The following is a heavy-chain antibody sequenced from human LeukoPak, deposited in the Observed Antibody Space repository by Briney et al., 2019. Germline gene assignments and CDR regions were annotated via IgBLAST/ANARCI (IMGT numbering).Heavy chain of an antibody. CDR3: ARDGGWEAFDV. CDR1: GGSISSGGYS. Sequence: SETLSLTCAVSGGSISSGGYSWSWIRQPPGKGLEWIGYIYYSGSTYYNPSLKSRATISVDTSKNQFSLKLSSVTAADTAVYYCARDGGWEAFDVWGQGTMVTVSS. CDR2: IYYSGST. J-gene: IGHJ3*01. V-gene: IGHV4-30-4*07. D-gene: IGHD4-23*01.